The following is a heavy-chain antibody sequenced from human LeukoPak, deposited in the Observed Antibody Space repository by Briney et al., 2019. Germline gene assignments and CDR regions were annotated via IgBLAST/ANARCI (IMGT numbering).Heavy chain of an antibody. CDR1: GFTFSSYG. Sequence: GGSLRLSCAASGFTFSSYGMSWVRQAPGKGLEWVSGISNSGGTTYYADSVKGRFTISRDNSKNTLYLQMNSLRAEDTAVYYCARGAYGSGSYGDNWFDPWGQGTLVTVSS. CDR3: ARGAYGSGSYGDNWFDP. V-gene: IGHV3-23*01. D-gene: IGHD3-10*01. CDR2: ISNSGGTT. J-gene: IGHJ5*02.